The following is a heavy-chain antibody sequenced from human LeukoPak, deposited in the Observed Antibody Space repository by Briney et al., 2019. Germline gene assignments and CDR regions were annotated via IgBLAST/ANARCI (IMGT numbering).Heavy chain of an antibody. CDR3: ARHNAHFDY. J-gene: IGHJ4*02. Sequence: SETLSLTCTVSGGSISSYYWSWIRQPPGKGLEWIGYIYYSGSTNYNPSLKSRVTISVHTSKNQFSLKLSSVTAADTAVYYCARHNAHFDYWGQGTMVTVSS. D-gene: IGHD1-14*01. CDR2: IYYSGST. V-gene: IGHV4-59*01. CDR1: GGSISSYY.